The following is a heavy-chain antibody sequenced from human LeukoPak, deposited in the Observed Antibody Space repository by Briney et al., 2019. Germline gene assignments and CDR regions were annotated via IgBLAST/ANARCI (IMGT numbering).Heavy chain of an antibody. D-gene: IGHD1-26*01. V-gene: IGHV3-72*01. Sequence: GGSLRLSCAASGFTFSDHYMDWVRQAPGKGLEWVARSKNKANSYTTEYAASVKGRFTISRDDSRNSLFLQMNSLKIEDTAVYYCGRTSGSYYGLDYWGHGTLVTVSS. CDR1: GFTFSDHY. J-gene: IGHJ4*01. CDR2: SKNKANSYTT. CDR3: GRTSGSYYGLDY.